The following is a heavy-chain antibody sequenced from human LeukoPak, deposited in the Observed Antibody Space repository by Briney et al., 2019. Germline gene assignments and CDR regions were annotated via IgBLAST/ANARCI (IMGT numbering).Heavy chain of an antibody. Sequence: SETLSLTCAVYGGSFSGYYWSWIRQPPGKGLEWIGEINHSGSTNYNPSLKSRVTILVDTSKNQFSLKLSSVTAADTAVYYCARPKPYCSSTSCSDYWGQGTLVTVSP. CDR3: ARPKPYCSSTSCSDY. CDR2: INHSGST. D-gene: IGHD2-2*01. V-gene: IGHV4-34*01. CDR1: GGSFSGYY. J-gene: IGHJ4*02.